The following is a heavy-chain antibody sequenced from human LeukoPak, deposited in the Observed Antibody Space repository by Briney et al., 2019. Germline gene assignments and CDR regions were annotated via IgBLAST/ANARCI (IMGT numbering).Heavy chain of an antibody. Sequence: SETLSLTCAVYGGSFSGYYWSWIRQPPGKGLEWIGEINHSGSTNYSPSLKSRVTISVGTSKNQFSLKLSSVTAADTAVYYCARAFNLHYYDSSGYYDYWGQGTLVTVSS. CDR1: GGSFSGYY. CDR3: ARAFNLHYYDSSGYYDY. CDR2: INHSGST. V-gene: IGHV4-34*01. D-gene: IGHD3-22*01. J-gene: IGHJ4*02.